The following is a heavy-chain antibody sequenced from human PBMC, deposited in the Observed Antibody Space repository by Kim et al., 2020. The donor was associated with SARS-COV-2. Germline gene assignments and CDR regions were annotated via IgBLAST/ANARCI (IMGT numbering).Heavy chain of an antibody. Sequence: SRTSLKTRLTISKDTSKNQVVLTMTNMDPVDTATYYCARIWMGSGWSFDYWGQGTLVTVSS. CDR3: ARIWMGSGWSFDY. D-gene: IGHD6-19*01. J-gene: IGHJ4*02. V-gene: IGHV2-70*01.